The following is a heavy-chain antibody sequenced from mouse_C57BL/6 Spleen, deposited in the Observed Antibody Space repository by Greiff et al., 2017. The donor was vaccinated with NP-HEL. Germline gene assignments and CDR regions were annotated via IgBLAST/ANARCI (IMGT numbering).Heavy chain of an antibody. D-gene: IGHD1-1*01. V-gene: IGHV14-1*01. Sequence: DVQLQESGAELVRPGASVKLSCTASGFNITDYYMHWVKQRPEQGLEWIGRIDPEDGDTEYAPKFQGKATMTADTSSNTAYLQLSSLTSEDTAVYYCTTGLDYYGSSRYFDVWGTGTTVTVSS. J-gene: IGHJ1*03. CDR1: GFNITDYY. CDR2: IDPEDGDT. CDR3: TTGLDYYGSSRYFDV.